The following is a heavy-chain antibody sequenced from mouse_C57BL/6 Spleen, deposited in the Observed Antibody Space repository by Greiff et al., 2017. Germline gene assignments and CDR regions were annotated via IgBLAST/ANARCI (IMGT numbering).Heavy chain of an antibody. CDR3: ARKRLGRPFDY. CDR2: ILPGSGST. Sequence: QVQLKQSGAELMKPGASVKLSCKATGYTFTGYWIEWVKQRPGPGLEWIGEILPGSGSTNYNEKFQGKATFTADTSSNTAYMQLSNLTTVDSAIYYCARKRLGRPFDYWGQGTTLTVSS. CDR1: GYTFTGYW. J-gene: IGHJ2*01. V-gene: IGHV1-9*01. D-gene: IGHD4-1*01.